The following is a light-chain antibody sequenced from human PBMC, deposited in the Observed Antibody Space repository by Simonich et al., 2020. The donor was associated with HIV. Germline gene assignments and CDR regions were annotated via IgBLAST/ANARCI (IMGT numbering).Light chain of an antibody. CDR3: LSGT. CDR2: TAS. J-gene: IGKJ1*01. Sequence: DIQMTQSPSTLSASVGDRVTITCRASQSISNWLAWYQQKQGKAPKLLIYTASSLESGVPSRFSGSGSGTEFTLTISSLQPDDFATYYCLSGTFGQGTKVEIK. V-gene: IGKV1-5*03. CDR1: QSISNW.